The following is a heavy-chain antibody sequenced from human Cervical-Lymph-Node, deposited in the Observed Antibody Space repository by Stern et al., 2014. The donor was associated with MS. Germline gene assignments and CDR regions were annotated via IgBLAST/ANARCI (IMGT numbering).Heavy chain of an antibody. CDR1: GFTFSTYA. CDR3: AKYRGRGVVVVPLYGLDF. D-gene: IGHD2-15*01. J-gene: IGHJ6*02. V-gene: IGHV3-23*04. Sequence: VQLVESGGGLVQPGGSLRLSCAASGFTFSTYAFSWVRQAPGKGLEWVSSIRGSRVYTCYANSVKDCFTIRIAISRGKLYLEMHRLRARDRAVYQCAKYRGRGVVVVPLYGLDFWGQGTTVTVSS. CDR2: IRGSRVYT.